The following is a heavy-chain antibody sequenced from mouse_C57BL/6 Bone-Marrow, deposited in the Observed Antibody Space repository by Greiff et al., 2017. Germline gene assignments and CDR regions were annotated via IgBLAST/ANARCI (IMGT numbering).Heavy chain of an antibody. V-gene: IGHV1-19*01. CDR2: INPYNGGT. Sequence: VQLQQSGPVLVKPGASVKMSCKASGYTFTDYYMNWVKQSHGKSLEWIGVINPYNGGTSYNQKFKGKATLTVDKSSSTAYMELNSLTSEDSAVXYCARGSSYRYWGQGTTLTVSS. CDR3: ARGSSYRY. CDR1: GYTFTDYY. D-gene: IGHD1-1*01. J-gene: IGHJ2*01.